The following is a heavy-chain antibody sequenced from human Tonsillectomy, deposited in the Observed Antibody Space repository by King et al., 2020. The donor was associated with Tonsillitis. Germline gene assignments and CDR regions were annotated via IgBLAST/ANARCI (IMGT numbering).Heavy chain of an antibody. Sequence: VQLQQWGAGLLKPSETLSLTCAVYGGSFSGYYWSWIRQPPGKGLEWIGEINHSGSTNYNPSLKSRVTISVDTSKNQFSLNLSSVTAADTAVYYCASLYGDSPAWGQGNLVTVSS. CDR2: INHSGST. V-gene: IGHV4-34*01. CDR3: ASLYGDSPA. J-gene: IGHJ5*02. CDR1: GGSFSGYY. D-gene: IGHD4-17*01.